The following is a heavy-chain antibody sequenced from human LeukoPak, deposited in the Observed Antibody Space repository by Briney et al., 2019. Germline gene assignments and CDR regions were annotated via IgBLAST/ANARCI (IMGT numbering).Heavy chain of an antibody. CDR1: GFTFSSYS. J-gene: IGHJ4*02. CDR3: VRKGYSSSWYSDY. Sequence: GGSLRHSCAASGFTFSSYSMNWVRQAPGKGLESVSSISSSSYIYYAHSVKGRFTISRDNAKNSLYLRMNSLRAEDTAVYYCVRKGYSSSWYSDYWGQGTLVTVSS. V-gene: IGHV3-21*01. CDR2: ISSSSYI. D-gene: IGHD6-13*01.